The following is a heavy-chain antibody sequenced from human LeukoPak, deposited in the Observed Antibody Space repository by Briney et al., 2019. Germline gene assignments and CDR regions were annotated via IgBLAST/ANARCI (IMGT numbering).Heavy chain of an antibody. Sequence: SETLSLTCTVSGGSISSYYWSWIRQPPGKGLEWIGYIYYSGSTNHNPPLKSRVTISVDTSKNQFSLKLSSVTAADTAVYYCARQGGWASPLWYWGQGTLVTVSS. CDR3: ARQGGWASPLWY. CDR1: GGSISSYY. D-gene: IGHD6-19*01. CDR2: IYYSGST. V-gene: IGHV4-59*08. J-gene: IGHJ4*02.